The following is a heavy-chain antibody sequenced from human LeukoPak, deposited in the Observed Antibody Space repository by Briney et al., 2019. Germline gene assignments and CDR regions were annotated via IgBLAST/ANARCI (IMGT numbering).Heavy chain of an antibody. D-gene: IGHD3-10*01. CDR1: GVSISSSSYY. Sequence: SETLSLTCSVSGVSISSSSYYWGWLRQPPGKGLEWIGITYYSWSTYYNPSLKSRVTITVHTSKHQFSLKLSPVTAAHTAVYFCAARGGHHSDYWGQGTLVTVSS. CDR3: AARGGHHSDY. V-gene: IGHV4-39*01. CDR2: TYYSWST. J-gene: IGHJ4*02.